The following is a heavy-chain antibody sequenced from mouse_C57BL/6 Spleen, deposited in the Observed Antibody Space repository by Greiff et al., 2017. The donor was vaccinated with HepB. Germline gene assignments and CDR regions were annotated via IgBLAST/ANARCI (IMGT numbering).Heavy chain of an antibody. CDR1: GYTFTSYW. D-gene: IGHD2-13*01. CDR2: IHPNSGST. Sequence: QVQLQQPGAELVKPGASVKLSCKASGYTFTSYWMHWVKQRPGQGLEWIGMIHPNSGSTNYNEKFKSKATLTVDKSSSTAYIQLSSLTSEDSAVYYCARGLLYYFDYWGQGTTLTVSS. V-gene: IGHV1-64*01. CDR3: ARGLLYYFDY. J-gene: IGHJ2*01.